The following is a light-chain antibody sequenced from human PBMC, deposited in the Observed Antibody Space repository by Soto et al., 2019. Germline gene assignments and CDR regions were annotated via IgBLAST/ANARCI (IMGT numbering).Light chain of an antibody. CDR3: HQRQRWPRT. V-gene: IGKV3-11*01. CDR2: QTP. J-gene: IGKJ1*01. CDR1: QSVGSH. Sequence: EIVLTQSPATLSLSPGERATLSCRASQSVGSHLSWFKQSPGQAPRLLIYQTPVRPADIPARFSARGTWTDLTLPISDVQPEDFAVYYCHQRQRWPRTFGQGTKV.